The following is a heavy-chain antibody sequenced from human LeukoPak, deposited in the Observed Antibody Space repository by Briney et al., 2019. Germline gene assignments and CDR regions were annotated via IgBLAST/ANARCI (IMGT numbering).Heavy chain of an antibody. D-gene: IGHD2-21*02. J-gene: IGHJ4*02. CDR1: GFTFSSYN. Sequence: RAGGSLRLSCAASGFTFSSYNLNWVRQAPGKGLEWVSYISSSSGTIYYADSVKGRFTISRDNAKNSLYLQMNSLRAEDTAVYYCTRGGDPDYWGQGTLVTVSS. V-gene: IGHV3-48*04. CDR2: ISSSSGTI. CDR3: TRGGDPDY.